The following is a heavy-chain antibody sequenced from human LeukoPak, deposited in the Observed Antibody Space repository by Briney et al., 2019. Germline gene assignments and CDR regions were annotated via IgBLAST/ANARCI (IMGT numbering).Heavy chain of an antibody. CDR1: GFTFRSYA. CDR2: ITDSSINT. J-gene: IGHJ4*02. V-gene: IGHV3-23*01. D-gene: IGHD2-15*01. Sequence: GGSLRLSCAASGFTFRSYAMGWVRQAPVKGLEWVSVITDSSINTYYTDSVKGRFTISRDNSKNTLYLQMNSLRAEDTAVYYCAKGTLGSCSGASCYPLDYWGQGTLVTVSS. CDR3: AKGTLGSCSGASCYPLDY.